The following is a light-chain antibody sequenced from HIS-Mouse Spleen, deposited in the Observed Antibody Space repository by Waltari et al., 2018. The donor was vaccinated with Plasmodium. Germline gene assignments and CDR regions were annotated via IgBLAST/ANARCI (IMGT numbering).Light chain of an antibody. CDR1: QSVSSSY. CDR3: QQYGSSPYT. Sequence: IVLTQSPGTLSLPPGERATLSCSASQSVSSSYLAWYQQKPGQAPRLLIYGASSRATGIPDRFSGSGSGTDFTLTISRLEPEDFAVYYCQQYGSSPYTFGQGTKLEIK. J-gene: IGKJ2*01. CDR2: GAS. V-gene: IGKV3-20*01.